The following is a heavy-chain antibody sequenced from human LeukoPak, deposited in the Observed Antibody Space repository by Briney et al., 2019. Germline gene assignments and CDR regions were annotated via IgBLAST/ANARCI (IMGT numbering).Heavy chain of an antibody. V-gene: IGHV3-23*01. CDR1: GFTFSSYA. J-gene: IGHJ4*02. CDR2: ISGSGGST. CDR3: AKKPKPPSSGSYDY. Sequence: GGSLRLSCAASGFTFSSYAMSWVRQAPGKGLEWVSAISGSGGSTYYADSVKGRFTISRDNSKNTLYLQMNSLRAEDTAVYYCAKKPKPPSSGSYDYWGQGTLVTVSS. D-gene: IGHD3-10*01.